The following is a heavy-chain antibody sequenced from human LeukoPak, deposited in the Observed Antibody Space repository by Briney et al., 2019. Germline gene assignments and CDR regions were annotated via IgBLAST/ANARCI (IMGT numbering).Heavy chain of an antibody. CDR1: GFTVSSNY. Sequence: GGSLRLSCAAAGFTVSSNYMSWVRQAPGKGLEWVSVIYSGGSRYYADSVKRRFTISRDNSKNTLYLQMNSLRAEDTAVYYCARLPTGTDWFYPWGQGTLVTVSS. D-gene: IGHD1-1*01. J-gene: IGHJ5*02. V-gene: IGHV3-66*04. CDR3: ARLPTGTDWFYP. CDR2: IYSGGSR.